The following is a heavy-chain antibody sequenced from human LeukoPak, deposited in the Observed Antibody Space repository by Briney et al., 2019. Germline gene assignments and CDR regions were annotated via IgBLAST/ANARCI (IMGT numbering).Heavy chain of an antibody. CDR1: GDSISTYY. D-gene: IGHD1-26*01. CDR2: IYYSGRT. V-gene: IGHV4-59*08. J-gene: IGHJ6*02. CDR3: ARLRGGSYAPDAYFYYGMDV. Sequence: SETLSLTCTVSGDSISTYYWTWIRQPPGKGLEWLGYIYYSGRTNYNPSLKSRVTISVDTSKNHFSLKLRSVTASDTAVYYCARLRGGSYAPDAYFYYGMDVWGQGTTVIVSS.